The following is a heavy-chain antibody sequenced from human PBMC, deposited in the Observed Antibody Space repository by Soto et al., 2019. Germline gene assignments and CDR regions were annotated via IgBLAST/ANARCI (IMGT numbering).Heavy chain of an antibody. Sequence: PAETLSLTCTVSGASVSSGRYYWGWIRPPPGKGLEGIGYIYYSGNTNYNPSLKSRVTISVDTSKNQFSLKLSSVTAADTAVYYCAKVFSSSWFYYFDSWGQGTLVTVSS. CDR2: IYYSGNT. V-gene: IGHV4-61*01. J-gene: IGHJ4*02. CDR1: GASVSSGRYY. CDR3: AKVFSSSWFYYFDS. D-gene: IGHD6-13*01.